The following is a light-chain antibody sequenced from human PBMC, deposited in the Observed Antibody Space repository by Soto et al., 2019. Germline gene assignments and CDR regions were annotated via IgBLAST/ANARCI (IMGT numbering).Light chain of an antibody. CDR3: QEHSNWPWR. J-gene: IGKJ1*01. CDR1: QSVNSIY. CDR2: GAS. V-gene: IGKV3-11*01. Sequence: EIVLTQSPGAVSLPPGERVTLYCRASQSVNSIYLAWYQQKVGQAPRLLIYGASTRATGIPARFSGSGSGTEFSLTISSLEPEDFAVYYCQEHSNWPWRFAQGAKVDIK.